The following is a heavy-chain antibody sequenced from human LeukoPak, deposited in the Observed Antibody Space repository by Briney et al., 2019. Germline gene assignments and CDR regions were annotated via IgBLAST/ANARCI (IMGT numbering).Heavy chain of an antibody. CDR3: ARAESPAAPFDY. D-gene: IGHD2-2*01. CDR2: INPSGGST. J-gene: IGHJ4*02. Sequence: ASVKVSCKVSGYTFTGYYLHWLRQAPGQGLEWMGIINPSGGSTSYAQKFQGRVTMTRDTSTSTVYMELSSLRSEDTAVYYCARAESPAAPFDYWGQGTLVTVSS. CDR1: GYTFTGYY. V-gene: IGHV1-46*01.